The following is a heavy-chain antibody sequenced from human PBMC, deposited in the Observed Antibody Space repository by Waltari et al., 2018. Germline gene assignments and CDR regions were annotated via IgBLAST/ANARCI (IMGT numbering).Heavy chain of an antibody. V-gene: IGHV3-30*03. D-gene: IGHD5-18*01. Sequence: VQLVESGGGLVQPGGSLRLSCTASGFTFSSYGIHWVRQAPGKGLEWVALISHDGSEKSNAYSGKDRLTISRENPKNMVLVKMNNVKLEDAAVDYWGRGGGDTAGTVADYWGQGVLVIVSS. CDR1: GFTFSSYG. CDR2: ISHDGSEK. J-gene: IGHJ4*02. CDR3: GRGGGDTAGTVADY.